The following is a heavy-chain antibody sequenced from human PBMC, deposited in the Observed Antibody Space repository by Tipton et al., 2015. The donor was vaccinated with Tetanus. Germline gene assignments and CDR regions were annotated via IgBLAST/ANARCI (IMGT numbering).Heavy chain of an antibody. CDR1: GFTFSSYA. V-gene: IGHV3-23*01. D-gene: IGHD3-16*02. CDR3: AKESFPEGPRRYYCYGMDV. J-gene: IGHJ6*02. Sequence: SLRLSCAASGFTFSSYAMSWVRQAPGKGLEWVSAISGSGGSTYYADSVKGRFTISRDNSKNTLYLQMNSLRAEDTAVYYCAKESFPEGPRRYYCYGMDVWGRGTTVSVSS. CDR2: ISGSGGST.